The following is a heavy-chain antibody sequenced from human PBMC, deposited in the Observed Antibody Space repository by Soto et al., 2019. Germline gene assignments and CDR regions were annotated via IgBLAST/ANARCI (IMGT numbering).Heavy chain of an antibody. J-gene: IGHJ4*02. CDR3: AKGQVSYYYDSSGYYYYFDY. D-gene: IGHD3-22*01. V-gene: IGHV3-23*01. Sequence: WWSPRICCAASVYTLRSYAMSGFLKAPGKGLEWVSAISGSGGSTYYADSVKGRFTISRDNSKNTLYLQMNSLRAEDTAVYYCAKGQVSYYYDSSGYYYYFDYWGQGTLVTVSS. CDR2: ISGSGGST. CDR1: VYTLRSYA.